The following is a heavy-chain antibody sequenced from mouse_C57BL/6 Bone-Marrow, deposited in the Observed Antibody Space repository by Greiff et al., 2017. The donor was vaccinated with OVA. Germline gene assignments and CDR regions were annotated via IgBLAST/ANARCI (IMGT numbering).Heavy chain of an antibody. CDR3: ARSSYFDV. CDR1: GFTFTDYY. J-gene: IGHJ1*03. Sequence: EVQLVESGGGLVQPGGSLCLSCAASGFTFTDYYMSWVRQPPGKALEWLGFIRYKANGYTTEYSASVKGRFTISRDNSQSILYLQMNALRAEDSATYYCARSSYFDVWGTGTTVTVSS. CDR2: IRYKANGYTT. V-gene: IGHV7-3*01.